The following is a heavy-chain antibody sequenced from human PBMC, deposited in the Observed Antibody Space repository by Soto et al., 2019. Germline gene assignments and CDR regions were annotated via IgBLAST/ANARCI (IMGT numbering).Heavy chain of an antibody. J-gene: IGHJ4*02. D-gene: IGHD6-13*01. CDR3: ARHDPGGQQPTYYFDY. CDR1: GGSISSSSYY. Sequence: QLQLQESGPGLVKPSETLSLTCTVSGGSISSSSYYWGWIRQPPGKGLEWIGSIYYSGSTYYNPSLKSRVTISVDTSKNQFSLKLSSVTAADTAVYYCARHDPGGQQPTYYFDYWGQGTLVTVSS. CDR2: IYYSGST. V-gene: IGHV4-39*01.